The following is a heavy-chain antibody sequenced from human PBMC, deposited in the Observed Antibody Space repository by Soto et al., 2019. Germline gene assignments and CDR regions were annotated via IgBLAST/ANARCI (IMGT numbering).Heavy chain of an antibody. D-gene: IGHD3-16*01. Sequence: PSXTLSLKCTVYGGSICSQYWPWLRQPPGKGLEWIGYISYSGSTYYNPSLKSRVTISADTSRNQFSLKLSSVIAADTAVYYCARADPDASVGYWGQGTLVTVSS. CDR3: ARADPDASVGY. J-gene: IGHJ4*02. V-gene: IGHV4-59*11. CDR2: ISYSGST. CDR1: GGSICSQY.